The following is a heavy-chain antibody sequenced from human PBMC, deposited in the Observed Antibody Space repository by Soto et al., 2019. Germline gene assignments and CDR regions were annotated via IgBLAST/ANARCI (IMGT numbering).Heavy chain of an antibody. J-gene: IGHJ5*02. Sequence: QVQLVQSGAEVKKPGASVKVSCKASGYTFTSYYMHWVRQAPGQGLEWMGIINPSGGSTSYAQKFQGRVTMTRDTSTSTVYMELSSLRSEDTAVYYCARARTPQVNRKGWFDPWGQGTLVTVSS. CDR1: GYTFTSYY. CDR3: ARARTPQVNRKGWFDP. V-gene: IGHV1-46*01. CDR2: INPSGGST. D-gene: IGHD2-15*01.